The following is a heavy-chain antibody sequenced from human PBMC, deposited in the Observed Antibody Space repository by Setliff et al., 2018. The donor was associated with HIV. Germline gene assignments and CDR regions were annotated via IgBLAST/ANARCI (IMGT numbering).Heavy chain of an antibody. CDR2: VYYSGNT. CDR3: ARLILGELSLFGPYWYFDL. V-gene: IGHV4-39*01. CDR1: GGSISSSSYY. Sequence: PSETLSLTCTVSGGSISSSSYYWGWIRHSPGKGLEWIGSVYYSGNTYNNPSLKSRVTISVDTSKNQFSLKLRSVTATDTTVYYCARLILGELSLFGPYWYFDLWGRGTLVTVSS. J-gene: IGHJ2*01. D-gene: IGHD3-16*02.